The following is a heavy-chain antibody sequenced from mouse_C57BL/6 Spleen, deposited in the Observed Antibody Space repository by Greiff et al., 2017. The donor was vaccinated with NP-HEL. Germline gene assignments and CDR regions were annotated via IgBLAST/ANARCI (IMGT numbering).Heavy chain of an antibody. D-gene: IGHD1-1*01. CDR3: ARSDGSSYAMDY. Sequence: VKLQQSGAELVRPGTSVKVSCKASGYAFTNYLIEWVKQRPGQGLEWIGVINPGSGGTNYNEKFKGKATLTADKSSSTAYMQLSSLTSEDSAVYFCARSDGSSYAMDYWGQGTSVTVSS. J-gene: IGHJ4*01. CDR2: INPGSGGT. V-gene: IGHV1-54*01. CDR1: GYAFTNYL.